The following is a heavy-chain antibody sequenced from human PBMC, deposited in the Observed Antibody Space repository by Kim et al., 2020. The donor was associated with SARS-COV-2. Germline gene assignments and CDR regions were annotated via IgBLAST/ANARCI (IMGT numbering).Heavy chain of an antibody. CDR3: ARLDRDSSSSGPFDY. J-gene: IGHJ4*02. CDR1: GGSISSSSYY. CDR2: IYYSGST. V-gene: IGHV4-39*01. D-gene: IGHD6-6*01. Sequence: SETLSLTCTVSGGSISSSSYYWGWIRQPPGKGLEWIGSIYYSGSTYYNPSLKSRVTISVDTSKNQFSLKLSSVTAADTAVYYCARLDRDSSSSGPFDYWGQGTLVTVSS.